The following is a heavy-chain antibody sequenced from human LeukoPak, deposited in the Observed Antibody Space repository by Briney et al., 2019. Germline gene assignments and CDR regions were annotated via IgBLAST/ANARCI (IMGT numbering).Heavy chain of an antibody. V-gene: IGHV4-39*01. CDR2: IYYSGNT. Sequence: SETLSLTCIVSGGSISSTTYYWGWIRPPPGKRLEWIGSIYYSGNTYYNPSLKSRVTISIDTSKNQFSLNLSSVTAADTALYSCARHYLGGNYPDYFNHWGQGTLVTVSS. D-gene: IGHD1-26*01. CDR1: GGSISSTTYY. J-gene: IGHJ4*02. CDR3: ARHYLGGNYPDYFNH.